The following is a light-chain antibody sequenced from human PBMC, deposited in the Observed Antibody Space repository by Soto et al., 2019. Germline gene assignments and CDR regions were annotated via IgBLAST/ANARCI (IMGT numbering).Light chain of an antibody. CDR2: GAS. CDR3: PQYGSSPMYT. Sequence: EIVLTQTPGTPSLSPGERATLSCRASQSVSSSYLAWYQQKPGQAPRLLIYGASSRATGNPDRFSGSGSGTGVTLTISRLEPEDFAVYYCPQYGSSPMYTLGQGTKLEIK. V-gene: IGKV3-20*01. J-gene: IGKJ2*01. CDR1: QSVSSSY.